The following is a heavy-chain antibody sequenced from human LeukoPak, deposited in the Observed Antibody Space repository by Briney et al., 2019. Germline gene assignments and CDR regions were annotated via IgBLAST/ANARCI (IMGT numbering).Heavy chain of an antibody. CDR1: GNSFISYT. CDR3: ARDGPYSSSSWTPAIPFDP. J-gene: IGHJ5*02. Sequence: GASVKVSCKASGNSFISYTMKWVRQAPGQGLEWMGWVNTNSGNPTYAQGFTGRFVFSLDTSVSTAYLQISSLKAEDTAVYYCARDGPYSSSSWTPAIPFDPWSQGTLVTVSS. V-gene: IGHV7-4-1*02. D-gene: IGHD6-6*01. CDR2: VNTNSGNP.